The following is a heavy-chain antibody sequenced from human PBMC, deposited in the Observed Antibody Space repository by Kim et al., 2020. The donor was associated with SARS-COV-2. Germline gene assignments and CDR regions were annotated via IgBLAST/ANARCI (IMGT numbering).Heavy chain of an antibody. V-gene: IGHV3-11*06. CDR3: ARDLLTGYSGYYYYYGMDV. Sequence: GRFTISRDNAKNSLYLQMNSLRAEDTAVYYCARDLLTGYSGYYYYYGMDVWGQGTTVTVSS. D-gene: IGHD3-9*01. J-gene: IGHJ6*02.